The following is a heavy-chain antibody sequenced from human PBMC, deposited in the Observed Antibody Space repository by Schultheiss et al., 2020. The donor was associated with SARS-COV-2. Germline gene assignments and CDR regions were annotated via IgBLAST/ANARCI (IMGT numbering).Heavy chain of an antibody. CDR1: GFTFSDYA. J-gene: IGHJ4*02. Sequence: GGSLRLSCAGSGFTFSDYAMHWVRQAPGKGLEWVAVISYDGSNKYYADSVKGRFTISRDNAKNSLYLQMNSLRAEDTAVYYCARDLLGDGYNYFADYWGQGTLVTVSS. D-gene: IGHD5-24*01. CDR2: ISYDGSNK. CDR3: ARDLLGDGYNYFADY. V-gene: IGHV3-30-3*01.